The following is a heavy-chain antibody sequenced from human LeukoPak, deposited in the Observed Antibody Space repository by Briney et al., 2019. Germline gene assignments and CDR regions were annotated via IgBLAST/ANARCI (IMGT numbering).Heavy chain of an antibody. CDR3: ARDKGYCSSTSCYTPHY. Sequence: TSETLSLTCAVYGGSFSGYYWSWIRQPPGKGLEWIGEINHSGSTNYNPSLKSRVTISVDTSKNQFSLKLSSVTAADTAVYYCARDKGYCSSTSCYTPHYWGQGTLVTVSS. D-gene: IGHD2-2*02. CDR1: GGSFSGYY. J-gene: IGHJ4*02. CDR2: INHSGST. V-gene: IGHV4-34*01.